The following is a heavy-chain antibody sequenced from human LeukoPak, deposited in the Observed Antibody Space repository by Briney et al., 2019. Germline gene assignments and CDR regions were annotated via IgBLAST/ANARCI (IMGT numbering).Heavy chain of an antibody. Sequence: SETLSLTCTVSGGSISSGSYYWSWIRQPAGKGLEWIGRIYTSGSTNYNPSLKSRVTISVDTSKNQFSLKLSSVTAADTAVYYCAREGYCSSTSCLPYSVWGQGTLVTVSS. J-gene: IGHJ4*02. D-gene: IGHD2-2*01. CDR2: IYTSGST. CDR1: GGSISSGSYY. CDR3: AREGYCSSTSCLPYSV. V-gene: IGHV4-61*02.